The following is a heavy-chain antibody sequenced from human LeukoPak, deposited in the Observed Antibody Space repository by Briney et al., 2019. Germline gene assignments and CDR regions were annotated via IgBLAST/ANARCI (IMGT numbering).Heavy chain of an antibody. CDR1: GYTFHNYW. CDR2: IYPDDSDA. CDR3: ARHRGYGGDYDY. V-gene: IGHV5-51*01. D-gene: IGHD2-21*01. J-gene: IGHJ4*02. Sequence: GESLKISCKGSGYTFHNYWIAWVRQMPGKGLEWMGIIYPDDSDARYSPSFQGQVSISADKSITTAYLQWSSLKASDTAMYYCARHRGYGGDYDYWGQGTLATVSS.